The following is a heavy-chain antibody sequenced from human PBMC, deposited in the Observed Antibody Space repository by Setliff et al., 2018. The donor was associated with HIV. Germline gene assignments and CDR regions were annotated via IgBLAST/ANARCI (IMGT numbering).Heavy chain of an antibody. V-gene: IGHV3-21*01. CDR1: GFTFSSYD. J-gene: IGHJ3*01. Sequence: LRLSCAASGFTFSSYDMNWVRQAPGKGLEWVSFISNSGDYIHYADSVRGRFTISRDNTKRSVYLEMNRMTVEDTAVYYCARGFIDKSFDAFDVWGPGTMVTVSS. CDR3: ARGFIDKSFDAFDV. CDR2: ISNSGDYI. D-gene: IGHD3-9*01.